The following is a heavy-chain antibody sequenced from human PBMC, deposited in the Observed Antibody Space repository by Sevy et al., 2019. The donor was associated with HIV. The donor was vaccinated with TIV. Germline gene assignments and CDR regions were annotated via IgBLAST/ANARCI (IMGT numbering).Heavy chain of an antibody. Sequence: SETLSLTCTVSGGSISSSSYYWGWIRQPPGKGLEWIGTIYYGGSTYYNPSLKSRVTMSVDTSKNQFSLKLSSVTAADTAVYYCASDSSGWYGFLQHWGQGTLVTVSS. CDR3: ASDSSGWYGFLQH. V-gene: IGHV4-39*01. CDR2: IYYGGST. CDR1: GGSISSSSYY. J-gene: IGHJ1*01. D-gene: IGHD6-19*01.